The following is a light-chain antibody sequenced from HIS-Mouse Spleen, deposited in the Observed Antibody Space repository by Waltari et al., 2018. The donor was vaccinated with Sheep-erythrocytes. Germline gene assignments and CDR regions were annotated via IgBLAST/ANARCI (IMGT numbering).Light chain of an antibody. CDR3: YSTDSSGNHWV. J-gene: IGLJ3*02. CDR2: EDS. Sequence: SYELTQPPSVSVSPGQTARITCSAEALPKKYAYWYQQKSGQAPVLVIYEDSKRPSGIPERFSGSTSGTMATLTISGAQVEDEADYYCYSTDSSGNHWVFGGGTKLTVL. CDR1: ALPKKY. V-gene: IGLV3-10*01.